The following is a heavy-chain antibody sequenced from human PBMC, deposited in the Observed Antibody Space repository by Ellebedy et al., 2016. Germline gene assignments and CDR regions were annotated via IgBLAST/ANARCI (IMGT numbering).Heavy chain of an antibody. Sequence: GGSLRLSXAASGFTFSSHGMSWVRQAPGKGLECVSLITGSGGEAFYADSVKGRFTISRDNSKNTLYLQMNSLRAEDTAVYYCARRLYYMDVWGKGTTVTVSS. D-gene: IGHD6-25*01. CDR3: ARRLYYMDV. V-gene: IGHV3-23*01. CDR2: ITGSGGEA. J-gene: IGHJ6*03. CDR1: GFTFSSHG.